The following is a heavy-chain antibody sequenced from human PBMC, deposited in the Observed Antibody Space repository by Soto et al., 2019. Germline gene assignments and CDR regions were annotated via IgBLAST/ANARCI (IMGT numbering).Heavy chain of an antibody. CDR1: GFIFSRQW. Sequence: GGSLRLSCATTGFIFSRQWMSWVRQAPGKGPEWVANINQDGRDTFYVDSVKGRFTISRDNAKNSLDLQMNSLRVEDTAVYYCAKGGRWGQGTLVTVSS. D-gene: IGHD6-25*01. V-gene: IGHV3-7*01. CDR2: INQDGRDT. J-gene: IGHJ1*01. CDR3: AKGGR.